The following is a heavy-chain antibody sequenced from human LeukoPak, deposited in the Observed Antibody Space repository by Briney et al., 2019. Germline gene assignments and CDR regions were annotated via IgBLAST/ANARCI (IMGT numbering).Heavy chain of an antibody. CDR1: GFTFDDYA. Sequence: PGRSLRLSCAASGFTFDDYAMHWVRQAPGKGLEWVSGISWNGGTIGYADSVKGRFTISRDNAKSSLYLQMNSLRAEDMALYCCAKADTAMVTSAFDIWGQGTMVTVSS. V-gene: IGHV3-9*03. CDR3: AKADTAMVTSAFDI. J-gene: IGHJ3*02. CDR2: ISWNGGTI. D-gene: IGHD5-18*01.